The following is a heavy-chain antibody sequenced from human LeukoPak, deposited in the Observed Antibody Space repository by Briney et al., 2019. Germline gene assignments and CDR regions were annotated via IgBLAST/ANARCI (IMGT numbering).Heavy chain of an antibody. V-gene: IGHV3-23*01. J-gene: IGHJ4*02. CDR3: ATFPTYYYDSSGYYPFDY. CDR1: GFTFSSYA. CDR2: ISGSGGST. Sequence: GGSLRLSCAASGFTFSSYAMSWVRQAPGKGLEWVSAISGSGGSTYYADSVKGRFTISRDNSKNTLYLQMNSLRAEDTAVYYCATFPTYYYDSSGYYPFDYWGQGTLVIVSS. D-gene: IGHD3-22*01.